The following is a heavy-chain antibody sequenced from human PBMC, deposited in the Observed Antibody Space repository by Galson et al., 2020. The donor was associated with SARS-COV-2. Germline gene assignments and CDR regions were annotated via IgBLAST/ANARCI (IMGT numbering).Heavy chain of an antibody. CDR3: ARDRWELLLRYYGMDV. CDR2: ISAYNGNT. Sequence: ASVKVSCKASGYTFTSYGISWVRQAPGQGLEWMGWISAYNGNTNYAQKLQGRVTMTTDTSTSTAYMELRSLRSDDTAVYYCARDRWELLLRYYGMDVWGQGTTVTVSS. CDR1: GYTFTSYG. V-gene: IGHV1-18*01. D-gene: IGHD1-26*01. J-gene: IGHJ6*02.